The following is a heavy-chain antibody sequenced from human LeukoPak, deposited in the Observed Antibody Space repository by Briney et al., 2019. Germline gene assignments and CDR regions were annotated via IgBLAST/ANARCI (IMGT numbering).Heavy chain of an antibody. CDR1: GFTFSDYY. CDR3: ARLAVSGSY. J-gene: IGHJ4*02. V-gene: IGHV3-11*06. D-gene: IGHD1-26*01. CDR2: ISSSSSYT. Sequence: GGSLRPSCAASGFTFSDYYMSWIRQAPGKGLEWVSYISSSSSYTNYADSVKGRFTISRDNAKNPLYLQMNSLRAEDTAVYYCARLAVSGSYWGQGTLVTVSS.